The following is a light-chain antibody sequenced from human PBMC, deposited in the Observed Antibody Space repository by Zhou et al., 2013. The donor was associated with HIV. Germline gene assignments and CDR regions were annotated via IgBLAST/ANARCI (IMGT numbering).Light chain of an antibody. Sequence: AVRMTQSPSSLSASTGDRVTITCRASQSIDTYVAWFQHKAGQAPRLLVYRSTTLRNGVPSRFIAAGSGTNFTLTINCLQSEDFAFYFCQQYYSHPPTFGQGTK. CDR2: RST. J-gene: IGKJ2*01. CDR3: QQYYSHPPT. CDR1: QSIDTY. V-gene: IGKV1-8*01.